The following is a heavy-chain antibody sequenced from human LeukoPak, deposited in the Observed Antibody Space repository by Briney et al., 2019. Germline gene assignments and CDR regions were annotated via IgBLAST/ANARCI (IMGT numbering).Heavy chain of an antibody. J-gene: IGHJ4*02. V-gene: IGHV3-23*01. CDR2: ISGSGGST. D-gene: IGHD3-9*01. CDR1: GFTFSSYA. Sequence: GGSLRLSCAASGFTFSSYAMSWVRQAPGKGLEWVSAISGSGGSTYYADSVKGRFTISRDNSKNTLYLQMNSLRAEDTAVYYCAKDHHTLRYFDWLFPIDYWGQGTLVTVSS. CDR3: AKDHHTLRYFDWLFPIDY.